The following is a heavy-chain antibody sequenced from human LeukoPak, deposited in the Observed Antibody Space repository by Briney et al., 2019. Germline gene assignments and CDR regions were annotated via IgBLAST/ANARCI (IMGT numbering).Heavy chain of an antibody. J-gene: IGHJ4*02. V-gene: IGHV4-34*01. CDR3: ARAGTGDRSAVFDY. Sequence: SETLSLTCAVYGGPFSGYYWNWIRQPPGKGLEWIGEINHNGYTNYNPSLESRVTISVDTSKNQFSLKVYSLTAADTAVYSCARAGTGDRSAVFDYWGQGTLVTVSS. CDR1: GGPFSGYY. D-gene: IGHD7-27*01. CDR2: INHNGYT.